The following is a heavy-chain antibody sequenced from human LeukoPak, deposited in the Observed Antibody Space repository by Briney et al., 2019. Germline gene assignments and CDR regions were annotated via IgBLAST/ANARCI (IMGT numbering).Heavy chain of an antibody. CDR3: ARDLLGYYDSSGHLLDMDV. J-gene: IGHJ6*03. CDR2: IYYSGST. V-gene: IGHV4-59*01. Sequence: SETLSLTCTVSGGSISSYYWSWLRQPPGKGLEWVGYIYYSGSTNYNPSLKSRVTISVDTSKNQFSLKLSSVTAADTAVYYCARDLLGYYDSSGHLLDMDVWGKGTTVTVSS. D-gene: IGHD3-22*01. CDR1: GGSISSYY.